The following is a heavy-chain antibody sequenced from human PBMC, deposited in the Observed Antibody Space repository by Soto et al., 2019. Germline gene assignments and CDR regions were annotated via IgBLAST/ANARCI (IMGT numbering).Heavy chain of an antibody. Sequence: ASVKVSCKASGYTFTSYGISWVRQAPGQGLEWMGEIGPESGATRYAQKFQGRVTMTRDTSITTVYMELKNLSPDDTAVYYCGRGRSGQIVVFYWGQGTPVTVSS. CDR1: GYTFTSYG. CDR2: IGPESGAT. CDR3: GRGRSGQIVVFY. V-gene: IGHV1-18*01. J-gene: IGHJ4*02. D-gene: IGHD1-26*01.